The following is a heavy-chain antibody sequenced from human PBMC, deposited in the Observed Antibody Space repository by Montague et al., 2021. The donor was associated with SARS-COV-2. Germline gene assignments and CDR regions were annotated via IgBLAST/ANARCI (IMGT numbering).Heavy chain of an antibody. J-gene: IGHJ6*02. V-gene: IGHV4-39*07. Sequence: ETLSLIYTVSGGSISSSSYYWGWIRQPPGKGLEWIGSIYYSGSTYYNPSLKSRVTISVDTSKNQFSLKLSSVSAADTSVYYCARVGRQQLVRLDGMDVWGQGTTVTVSS. CDR3: ARVGRQQLVRLDGMDV. CDR1: GGSISSSSYY. CDR2: IYYSGST. D-gene: IGHD6-13*01.